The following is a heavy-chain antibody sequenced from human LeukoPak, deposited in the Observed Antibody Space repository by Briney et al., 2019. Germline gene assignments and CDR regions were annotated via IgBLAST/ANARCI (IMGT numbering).Heavy chain of an antibody. J-gene: IGHJ4*02. CDR1: GFIFIDYW. CDR2: IDRDGFPT. CDR3: AASRWSGALDF. Sequence: GGSLRLSCAASGFIFIDYWMLWVRQAPGKGLIWVSRIDRDGFPTIYADSVKGRFTVSRNNARNTLYLQMNNLRDDDSAVYYCAASRWSGALDFWGKGSLVTVSS. V-gene: IGHV3-74*01. D-gene: IGHD3-3*01.